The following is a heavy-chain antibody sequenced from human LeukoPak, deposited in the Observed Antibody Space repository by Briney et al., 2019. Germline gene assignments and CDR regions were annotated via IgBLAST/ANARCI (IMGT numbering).Heavy chain of an antibody. V-gene: IGHV4-4*07. CDR1: GVSIRCFH. Sequence: PSETVSLTRTVSGVSIRCFHWSWPPPPAGKALVWIGRTNSRGTTNYNPSLNSRVTMSAHTSNNQFSLKLTSVTAADTAVYYCARDAPLRGATKVLDYWGQGTLVTVSS. D-gene: IGHD1-26*01. CDR2: TNSRGTT. J-gene: IGHJ4*02. CDR3: ARDAPLRGATKVLDY.